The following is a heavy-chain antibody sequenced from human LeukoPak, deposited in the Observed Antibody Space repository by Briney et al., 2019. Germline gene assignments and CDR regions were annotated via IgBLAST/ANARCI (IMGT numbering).Heavy chain of an antibody. CDR3: ATSYDSSGYYYDAFDI. CDR2: FDPEDGET. CDR1: GYTLTELS. Sequence: ASVKVSCKVSGYTLTELSMHWVRQAPGKGLEWVGGFDPEDGETIYAQKFQGRVTMTEDTSTDTAYMELSSLRSEDTAVYYCATSYDSSGYYYDAFDIWGQGTMVTVSS. D-gene: IGHD3-22*01. V-gene: IGHV1-24*01. J-gene: IGHJ3*02.